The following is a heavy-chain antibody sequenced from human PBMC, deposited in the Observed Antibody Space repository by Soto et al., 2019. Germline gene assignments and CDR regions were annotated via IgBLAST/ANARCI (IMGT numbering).Heavy chain of an antibody. CDR1: GYSFTSYW. CDR2: IYPGDSDT. D-gene: IGHD3-10*01. J-gene: IGHJ6*02. V-gene: IGHV5-51*01. CDR3: ARLSGSYLTYYYYGMDV. Sequence: PGESLKISCKGSGYSFTSYWISWVRQMPGKGLEWMGIIYPGDSDTRYSPSFQGQVTISADKSISTAYLQWSSLKASDTAMYYCARLSGSYLTYYYYGMDVWGQGTTVTVSS.